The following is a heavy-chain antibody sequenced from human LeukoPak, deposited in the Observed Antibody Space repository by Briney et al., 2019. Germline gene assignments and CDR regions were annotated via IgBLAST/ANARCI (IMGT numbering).Heavy chain of an antibody. CDR3: ARDPGALVVAATPDY. CDR2: INPNSGGS. J-gene: IGHJ4*02. D-gene: IGHD2-15*01. V-gene: IGHV1-2*02. Sequence: ASVKVSCKASGYTFTGYYIHWVRQAPGQGLEWMGWINPNSGGSNYAQKFQGRVTMTRDTSISTAYMELSGLRSDDTAVYYCARDPGALVVAATPDYWGQGTLVTVSS. CDR1: GYTFTGYY.